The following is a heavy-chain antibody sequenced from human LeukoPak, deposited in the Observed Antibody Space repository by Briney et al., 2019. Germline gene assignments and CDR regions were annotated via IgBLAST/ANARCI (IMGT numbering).Heavy chain of an antibody. CDR3: AKTRGDIVVVPAAIPIVSAFDI. V-gene: IGHV3-23*01. CDR2: FRGRGGSP. CDR1: GFTFSSYA. D-gene: IGHD2-2*02. J-gene: IGHJ3*02. Sequence: GGSLRLSCAASGFTFSSYAMSWVRQAPGKGLEWVSGFRGRGGSPYYADSVKGRFTVSRGDSKNTLYLQMNSLRAEDTAVYYCAKTRGDIVVVPAAIPIVSAFDIWGQGTMVTVSS.